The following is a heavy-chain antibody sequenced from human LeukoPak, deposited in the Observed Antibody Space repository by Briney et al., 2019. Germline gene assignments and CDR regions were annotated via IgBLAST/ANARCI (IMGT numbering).Heavy chain of an antibody. D-gene: IGHD2-2*01. CDR2: INPNSGGT. CDR3: ARVGGLGYCSSTSCYDFDY. J-gene: IGHJ4*02. Sequence: GASVKVSCTASGYTFTGYYMHWVRQAPGQGLEWMGWINPNSGGTNYTQKFQGRVTMTRDTSISTAYMELSRLRSDDTAVYYCARVGGLGYCSSTSCYDFDYWGQGTLVTVSS. V-gene: IGHV1-2*02. CDR1: GYTFTGYY.